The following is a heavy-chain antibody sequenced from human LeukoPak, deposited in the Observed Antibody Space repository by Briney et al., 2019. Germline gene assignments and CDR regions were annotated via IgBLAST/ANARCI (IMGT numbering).Heavy chain of an antibody. CDR1: GFTFSSYG. CDR3: AKVSGRDSSGSFDY. J-gene: IGHJ4*02. CDR2: IWYDGSNK. Sequence: GGSLRLSCAASGFTFSSYGMHWVRQAPGKGLEWVAVIWYDGSNKYYADSVKGRFTISRDNSKNTLYLQMNSLRAEDTAVYYCAKVSGRDSSGSFDYWAREPWSPSPQ. D-gene: IGHD3-22*01. V-gene: IGHV3-33*06.